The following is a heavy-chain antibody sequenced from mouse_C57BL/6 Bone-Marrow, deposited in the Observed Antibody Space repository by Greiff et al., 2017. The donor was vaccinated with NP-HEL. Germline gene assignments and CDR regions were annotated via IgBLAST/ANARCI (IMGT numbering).Heavy chain of an antibody. CDR2: IDPENGDT. V-gene: IGHV14-4*01. CDR1: GFNIKDDY. D-gene: IGHD1-2*01. Sequence: VQLQQSGAELVRPGASVKLSCTASGFNIKDDYMHWVKQRPEQGLEWIGWIDPENGDTEYASKFQGKATITADTSSNTAYLQLSSLTSEYTAVYYCTTGDWAALFDYWGQGTTLTVSS. CDR3: TTGDWAALFDY. J-gene: IGHJ2*01.